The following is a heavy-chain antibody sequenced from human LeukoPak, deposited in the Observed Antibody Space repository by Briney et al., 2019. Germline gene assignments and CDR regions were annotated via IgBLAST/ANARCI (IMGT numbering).Heavy chain of an antibody. Sequence: SETLSLTCTVSGGSISSSSYYWGWIRQPPGKGLEWIGSIYYSGSTYHNPSLKSRVTISVDTSKNQFSLKLSSVTAADTAVYYCARIPYSSSSDYWGQGTLVTVSS. CDR3: ARIPYSSSSDY. J-gene: IGHJ4*02. CDR1: GGSISSSSYY. D-gene: IGHD6-6*01. V-gene: IGHV4-39*01. CDR2: IYYSGST.